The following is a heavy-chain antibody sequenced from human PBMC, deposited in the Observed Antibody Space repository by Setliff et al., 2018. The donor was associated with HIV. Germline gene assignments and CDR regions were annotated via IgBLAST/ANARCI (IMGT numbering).Heavy chain of an antibody. V-gene: IGHV1-69*10. J-gene: IGHJ5*02. CDR3: AGGLVSQKVPFDP. CDR1: GGNFRFYA. CDR2: IIPILGIT. Sequence: SVKVSCKASGGNFRFYAFSWVRQAPGQRLGWMGAIIPILGITNYAEKFQGKVTITLDESTTTSFMELSSLRSEDTAVYYCAGGLVSQKVPFDPWGQGTLVTVSS. D-gene: IGHD1-1*01.